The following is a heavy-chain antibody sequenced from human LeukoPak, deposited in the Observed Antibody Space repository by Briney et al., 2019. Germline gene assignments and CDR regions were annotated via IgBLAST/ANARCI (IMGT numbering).Heavy chain of an antibody. J-gene: IGHJ4*02. Sequence: GSLRLSCAASGFTFSSYAMNWVRQAPGKGLEWVSTISAGGGSTYYADSVKGRFTISRDDSKNTLYLQMNSLRADDTALYYCARDYCSGGSCYLFDYWGRGTLVTVSS. CDR2: ISAGGGST. V-gene: IGHV3-23*01. CDR3: ARDYCSGGSCYLFDY. D-gene: IGHD2-15*01. CDR1: GFTFSSYA.